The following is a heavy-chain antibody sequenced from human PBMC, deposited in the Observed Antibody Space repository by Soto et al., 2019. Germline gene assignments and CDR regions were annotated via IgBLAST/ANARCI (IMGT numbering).Heavy chain of an antibody. CDR1: GYSFTSYW. CDR3: ARPASTSPFDYYYGMDV. J-gene: IGHJ6*02. D-gene: IGHD2-2*01. V-gene: IGHV5-10-1*01. CDR2: IDPSDSYT. Sequence: PGESLKISCKGSGYSFTSYWISWVRQMPGKXLEWMGRIDPSDSYTNYSPSFQGHVTISADKSISTAYLQWSSLKASDTAMYYCARPASTSPFDYYYGMDVWGQGTTVTVSS.